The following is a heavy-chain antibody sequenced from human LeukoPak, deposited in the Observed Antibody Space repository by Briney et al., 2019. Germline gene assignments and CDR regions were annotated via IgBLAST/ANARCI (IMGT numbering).Heavy chain of an antibody. CDR2: ISGSGGST. CDR1: GFTFSSYA. CDR3: GKGGGYFDY. D-gene: IGHD3-16*01. J-gene: IGHJ4*02. Sequence: GGSLRLSCAASGFTFSSYAMSWVRQAPGKGLEWGSAISGSGGSTYYADSVKGRFPNSRDNSKNTLYLQMNSLRAEDTAVYYCGKGGGYFDYWGQGTLVTVSS. V-gene: IGHV3-23*01.